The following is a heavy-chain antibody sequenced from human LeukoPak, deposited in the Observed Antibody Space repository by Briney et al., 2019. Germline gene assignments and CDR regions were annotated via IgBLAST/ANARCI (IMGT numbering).Heavy chain of an antibody. V-gene: IGHV3-48*02. CDR1: GFTFSTYG. Sequence: GGSLRLSCEASGFTFSTYGMNWVRQARGKGLEWVSYMSYNCGIIYYADSVKGRFTISRDNAKNSLYLKMNSLRDEDTAVYYCARRFGYWGQGTLVTVST. J-gene: IGHJ4*02. CDR2: MSYNCGII. CDR3: ARRFGY.